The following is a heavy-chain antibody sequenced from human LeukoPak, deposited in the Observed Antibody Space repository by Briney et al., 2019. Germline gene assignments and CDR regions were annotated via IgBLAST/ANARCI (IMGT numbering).Heavy chain of an antibody. V-gene: IGHV3-11*01. D-gene: IGHD6-19*01. CDR3: ASRREYSSGWYDY. CDR2: ISSSGSTI. Sequence: GGSLRLSCAASGFTFSDYYMSWIRQAPGKGLEWVSYISSSGSTIYYADSVKGRFTISRDNAKNSLYLQMNSLRAEDTAVYYCASRREYSSGWYDYWGQGTLVTVSS. J-gene: IGHJ4*02. CDR1: GFTFSDYY.